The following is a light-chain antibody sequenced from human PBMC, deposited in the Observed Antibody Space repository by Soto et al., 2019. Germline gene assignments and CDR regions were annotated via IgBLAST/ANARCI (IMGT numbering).Light chain of an antibody. CDR2: ENN. J-gene: IGLJ2*01. CDR1: SSNIGNNY. Sequence: QSVLTQPPSVSAAPGQKVTISCSGSSSNIGNNYVSWYQQLPGTAPKLLISENNHRPSGIPDQFSGSKSGTSATLGITGLQTGDEADYYCGAWDSSLSAVVFGGGTKLIVL. V-gene: IGLV1-51*01. CDR3: GAWDSSLSAVV.